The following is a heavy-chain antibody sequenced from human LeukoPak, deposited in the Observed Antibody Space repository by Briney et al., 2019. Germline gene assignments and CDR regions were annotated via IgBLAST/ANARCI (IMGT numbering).Heavy chain of an antibody. CDR2: TFYSGST. Sequence: PSQTLSLTCTVSGGSISSGDYYWSWIRQHPEKGLEWIGYTFYSGSTYYNPSLKSRVTISVDTSKNQFSLKLSSVTAADTAVYYCARAIRGRMIVVPVDTRFDPWGQGTLVTVSS. V-gene: IGHV4-31*03. J-gene: IGHJ5*02. CDR1: GGSISSGDYY. D-gene: IGHD3-22*01. CDR3: ARAIRGRMIVVPVDTRFDP.